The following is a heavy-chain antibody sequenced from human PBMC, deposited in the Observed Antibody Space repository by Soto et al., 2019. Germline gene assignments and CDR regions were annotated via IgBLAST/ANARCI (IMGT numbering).Heavy chain of an antibody. D-gene: IGHD4-17*01. J-gene: IGHJ3*02. V-gene: IGHV5-51*01. CDR1: GYSFTSYW. CDR3: ARPTGGRKSLDAFDI. Sequence: GESLKISCKGSGYSFTSYWIGWVRQMPGKGLEWMGIIYPGDSDTRYSPSFQGQVTISADKSISTAYLQWSSLKASDTAMYYCARPTGGRKSLDAFDIWGQGTMVTVSS. CDR2: IYPGDSDT.